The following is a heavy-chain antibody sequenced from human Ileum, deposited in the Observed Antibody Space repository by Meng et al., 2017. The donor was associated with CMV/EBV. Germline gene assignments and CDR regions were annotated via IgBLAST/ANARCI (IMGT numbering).Heavy chain of an antibody. CDR1: GFTFSTYE. CDR3: ARELLATWEPFDY. D-gene: IGHD1-26*01. Sequence: GSLRLSCAASGFTFSTYEFNWVRQAPGKGLELLSYISSGGATIYYADSVRGRFTISRDDARNSLYLQMSSLRADDTAVYFCARELLATWEPFDYWGQGTLVTVSS. J-gene: IGHJ4*02. CDR2: ISSGGATI. V-gene: IGHV3-48*03.